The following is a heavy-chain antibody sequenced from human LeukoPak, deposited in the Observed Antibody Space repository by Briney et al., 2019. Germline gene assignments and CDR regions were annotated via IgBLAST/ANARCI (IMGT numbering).Heavy chain of an antibody. D-gene: IGHD3-10*01. CDR2: INPNSGGT. V-gene: IGHV1-2*02. CDR3: ARDPYYYGSGTIEDY. Sequence: AXVKVSCKASGYTFTXYDINWVRQATGQGLEWMGWINPNSGGTNYAQKFQGRVTMTRDTSISTAYMELSRLRSDDTAVYYCARDPYYYGSGTIEDYWGQGTLVTVSS. J-gene: IGHJ4*02. CDR1: GYTFTXYD.